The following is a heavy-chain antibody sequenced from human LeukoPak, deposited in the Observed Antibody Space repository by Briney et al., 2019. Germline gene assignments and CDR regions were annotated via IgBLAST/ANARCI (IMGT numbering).Heavy chain of an antibody. J-gene: IGHJ4*02. D-gene: IGHD5-24*01. CDR2: MYYSGNT. CDR1: GGSISTYSYY. CDR3: VRQIERDGYDY. Sequence: PSETLSLTCTVSGGSISTYSYYWGWNRQPPGKGLEWIGSMYYSGNTYYNPSLKSRVTMSADTSKKQFSLNLSSVTAADTAVYYCVRQIERDGYDYWGQGTLVTVSS. V-gene: IGHV4-39*01.